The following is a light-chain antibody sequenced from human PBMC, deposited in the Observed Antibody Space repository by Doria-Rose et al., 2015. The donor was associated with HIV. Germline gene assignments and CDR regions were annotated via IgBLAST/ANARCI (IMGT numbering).Light chain of an antibody. CDR3: SSYSTSSTLYV. V-gene: IGLV2-14*01. CDR1: SSDVGNYAY. Sequence: ALTQPASMSGSPGQSITISCTGTSSDVGNYAYVSWFQQHPDKAPKLIIYNVRERPSGVSDRFSGSKSGDTASLTIAGLQAEDEADYYCSSYSTSSTLYVFGPGTKVTVL. J-gene: IGLJ1*01. CDR2: NVR.